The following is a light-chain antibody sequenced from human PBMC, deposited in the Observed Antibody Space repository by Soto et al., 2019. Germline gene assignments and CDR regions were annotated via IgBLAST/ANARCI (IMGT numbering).Light chain of an antibody. V-gene: IGKV3D-20*02. CDR1: QSVSSSY. CDR2: GAS. J-gene: IGKJ5*01. CDR3: QQRSNWPLIT. Sequence: EIVLTQSPGTLSLSPGARATLSCRASQSVSSSYLAWYQQKPGQAPRLLIYGASSRATGIPDRFSGSGSGTDFTLTISSLEPEDFAVYYCQQRSNWPLITFGQGTRLEIK.